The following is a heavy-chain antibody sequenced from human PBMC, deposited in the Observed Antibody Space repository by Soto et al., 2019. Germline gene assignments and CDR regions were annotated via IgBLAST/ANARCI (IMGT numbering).Heavy chain of an antibody. CDR3: ARDRDRVADI. J-gene: IGHJ3*02. CDR1: GYTFNTYG. Sequence: QVPLVQSGPEVKKPGASVKVSCKASGYTFNTYGITWVRQAPGQGLEWMAWINAYNGNRIYAQNFQGRVTVTTDTSTSAAYLALMNLTSDCTAVYFCARDRDRVADIWGLGTMVTVSS. CDR2: INAYNGNR. V-gene: IGHV1-18*01. D-gene: IGHD2-15*01.